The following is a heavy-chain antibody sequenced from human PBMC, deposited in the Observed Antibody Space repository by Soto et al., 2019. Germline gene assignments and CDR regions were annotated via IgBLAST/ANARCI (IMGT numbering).Heavy chain of an antibody. V-gene: IGHV1-18*04. J-gene: IGHJ6*02. CDR3: AGEGSGYHTGRVFGGAMDV. Sequence: ASVKVSCKASGYIFNGYGISWVGQAPGQGLEWMGWMSPYNGHTEYSQSLQGRLTVTADTSRTTVYMELRILRSDDTAVYYCAGEGSGYHTGRVFGGAMDVWG. D-gene: IGHD3-3*01. CDR1: GYIFNGYG. CDR2: MSPYNGHT.